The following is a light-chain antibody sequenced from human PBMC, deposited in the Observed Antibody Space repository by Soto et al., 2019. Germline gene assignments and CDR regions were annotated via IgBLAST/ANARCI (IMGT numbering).Light chain of an antibody. J-gene: IGKJ3*01. CDR2: KAS. CDR3: QQDNCYPFT. Sequence: DIQMTQSPSTLSASVGDRVTITCRASQSISTWLAWYQQKPGKAPKVLIYKASNVESGVPSRFSGSVSGTEFTLTIRSRHPDDSGTYYCQQDNCYPFTFGPETKEPI. CDR1: QSISTW. V-gene: IGKV1-5*03.